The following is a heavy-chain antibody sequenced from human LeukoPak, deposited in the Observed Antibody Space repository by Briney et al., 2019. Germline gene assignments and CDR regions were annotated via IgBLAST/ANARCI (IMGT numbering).Heavy chain of an antibody. Sequence: SETLSLTCTVSGGSISNYYWSWIRQPPGKGLEWIGYIYYSGSTNYNPSLKSRVTISVDTSKNQFSLKLSSVTAADTAVHYCARVGATYYYYYMDVWGKGTTVTVSS. CDR3: ARVGATYYYYYMDV. V-gene: IGHV4-59*01. D-gene: IGHD1-26*01. J-gene: IGHJ6*03. CDR2: IYYSGST. CDR1: GGSISNYY.